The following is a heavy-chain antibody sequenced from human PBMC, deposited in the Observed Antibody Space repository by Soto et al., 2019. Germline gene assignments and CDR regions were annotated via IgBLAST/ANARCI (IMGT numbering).Heavy chain of an antibody. J-gene: IGHJ4*02. V-gene: IGHV4-30-2*01. Sequence: QLHLQESGSGLVKPSQTLSLTCAVSGGSISSGGYSWSWIRQPPGKGLNYIGYIYHSGSTYYNPFLKSLVTISVDRSKNLFSLKLSSVTAADTAVYYCARVRSGWGIAYWGQGTLVTVSS. CDR2: IYHSGST. CDR3: ARVRSGWGIAY. D-gene: IGHD6-19*01. CDR1: GGSISSGGYS.